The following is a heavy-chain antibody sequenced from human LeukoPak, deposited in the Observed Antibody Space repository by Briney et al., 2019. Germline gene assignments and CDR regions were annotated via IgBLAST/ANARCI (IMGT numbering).Heavy chain of an antibody. CDR2: IYYSGST. D-gene: IGHD4-17*01. V-gene: IGHV4-59*01. Sequence: SETLSLTCTVSGGCISSYYWSWIRQPPGKGLEWIGYIYYSGSTNYNPSLKSRVTISVDTSKNQFSLKLSSVTAADTAVYYCARESMVYGDYVGGWFDPWGQEPWSPSPQ. J-gene: IGHJ5*02. CDR1: GGCISSYY. CDR3: ARESMVYGDYVGGWFDP.